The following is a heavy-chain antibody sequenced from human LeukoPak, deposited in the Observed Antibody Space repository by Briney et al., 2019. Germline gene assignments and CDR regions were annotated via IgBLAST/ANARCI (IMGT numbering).Heavy chain of an antibody. D-gene: IGHD3-22*01. J-gene: IGHJ4*02. Sequence: RASLKVSCNISGYTLTDFSMHWVRQAPGKGLEWMGGFNREDDEAIYAPHFQGRVTVTEDTSTDTAYMELSSLRSEDTAVYYCATLDSYYDNNGRPLVPDWGQGTLVTVSS. CDR1: GYTLTDFS. CDR3: ATLDSYYDNNGRPLVPD. V-gene: IGHV1-24*01. CDR2: FNREDDEA.